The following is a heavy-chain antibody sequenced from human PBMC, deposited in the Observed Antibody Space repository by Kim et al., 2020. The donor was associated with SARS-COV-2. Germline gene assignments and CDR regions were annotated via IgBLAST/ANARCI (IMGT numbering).Heavy chain of an antibody. CDR2: INPVSGDT. J-gene: IGHJ5*02. CDR3: VRDLTVSTVGDYFDP. V-gene: IGHV1-2*06. D-gene: IGHD4-17*01. Sequence: PSVKVSCRSSGYDFNAYYMHWLRLAPGQGLQWMGRINPVSGDTHYAQAFQGRVTFTRDMSISTTFLELSNLKSDDTAIYYCVRDLTVSTVGDYFDPWGQGTPVTVSS. CDR1: GYDFNAYY.